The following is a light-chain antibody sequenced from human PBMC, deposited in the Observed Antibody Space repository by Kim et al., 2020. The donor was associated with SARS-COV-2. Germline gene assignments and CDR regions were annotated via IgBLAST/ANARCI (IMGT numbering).Light chain of an antibody. J-gene: IGLJ2*01. V-gene: IGLV2-14*01. CDR3: SSYTTSNTVV. CDR1: KSDVGSDNY. Sequence: QSALTQPASVSGSPGQSITIPCIGTKSDVGSDNYVSWYQQHPGKAPKLMVYDVTKRPSGVSNRFSGSKSGNTASLTISGLLAEDEAHYYCSSYTTSNTVVFGGGTQLTVL. CDR2: DVT.